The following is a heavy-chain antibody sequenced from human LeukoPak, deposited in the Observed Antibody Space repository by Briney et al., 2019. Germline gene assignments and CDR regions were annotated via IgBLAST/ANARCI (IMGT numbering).Heavy chain of an antibody. CDR2: ISGSGGST. CDR1: GFTFSSYA. V-gene: IGHV3-23*01. D-gene: IGHD2-2*01. J-gene: IGHJ4*02. CDR3: ANGYCSSPSCFLYYFDY. Sequence: GGSLRLSCAASGFTFSSYAMSWVRQAPGKGLEWVSAISGSGGSTYYADSVKGRFTISRDNSKNTLYLQMNSLRAEDTAVYYCANGYCSSPSCFLYYFDYWGQGTLVTVSS.